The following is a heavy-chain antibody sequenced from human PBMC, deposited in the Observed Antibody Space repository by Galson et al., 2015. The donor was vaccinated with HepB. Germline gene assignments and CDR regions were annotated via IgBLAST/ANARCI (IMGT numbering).Heavy chain of an antibody. CDR3: AREPPIEDYYYYGMDV. CDR2: IYYSGST. J-gene: IGHJ6*02. CDR1: GGSISSYY. Sequence: ETLSLTCTVSGGSISSYYWSWIRQPPGKGLEWIGYIYYSGSTNYNPSLKSRVSTSVDTSKNQFSLKLSSVTAADTAVYYCAREPPIEDYYYYGMDVWGQGTTVTVSS. V-gene: IGHV4-59*01.